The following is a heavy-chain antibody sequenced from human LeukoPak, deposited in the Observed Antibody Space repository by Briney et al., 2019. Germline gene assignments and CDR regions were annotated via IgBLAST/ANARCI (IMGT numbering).Heavy chain of an antibody. CDR1: GGTFSSYA. CDR2: LIPIFGIA. D-gene: IGHD6-13*01. J-gene: IGHJ6*02. V-gene: IGHV1-69*04. Sequence: GSSVKVSCKASGGTFSSYAISWVRQAPGQGLEWMGRLIPIFGIANYAQKFQGRVTITADKSTSTAYMELSSLRSEDTAVYYCAMGLAAAGNHYYYGMDVWGQGTTVTVSS. CDR3: AMGLAAAGNHYYYGMDV.